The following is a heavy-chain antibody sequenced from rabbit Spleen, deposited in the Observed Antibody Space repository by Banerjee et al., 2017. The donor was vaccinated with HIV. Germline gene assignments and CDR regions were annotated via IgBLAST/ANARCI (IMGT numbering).Heavy chain of an antibody. CDR2: INSGSSGST. D-gene: IGHD4-2*01. V-gene: IGHV1S40*01. Sequence: QSLEESGGDLVKPGASLTLTCTASGFSFSSSYWICWVRQAPGKGLEWIACINSGSSGSTYYASWAKGRFTISKTSSTTVTLQMTSLTAADTATYFCARDYAVSIDVSYYGMDLWGPGTLVTVS. CDR3: ARDYAVSIDVSYYGMDL. CDR1: GFSFSSSYW. J-gene: IGHJ6*01.